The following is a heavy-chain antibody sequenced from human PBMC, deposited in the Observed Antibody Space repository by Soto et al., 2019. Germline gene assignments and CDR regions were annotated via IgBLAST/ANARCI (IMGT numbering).Heavy chain of an antibody. V-gene: IGHV1-18*01. CDR3: ARDHQAQGHWFDP. J-gene: IGHJ5*02. CDR1: GYTFTSYG. Sequence: ASVKVSCKASGYTFTSYGISWVRQAPGQGLEWMGWISAYNGNTDYAQKLQGRVTMTADTSTSTAYMELRSLRSDDTAVYYCARDHQAQGHWFDPWGQGTLVTVSS. CDR2: ISAYNGNT.